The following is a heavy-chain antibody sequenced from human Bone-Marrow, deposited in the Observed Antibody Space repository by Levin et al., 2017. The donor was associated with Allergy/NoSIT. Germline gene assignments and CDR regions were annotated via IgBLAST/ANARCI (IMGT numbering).Heavy chain of an antibody. CDR2: ISSSGSTI. CDR1: GFTFSSYE. J-gene: IGHJ4*02. Sequence: PSGGSLRLSCAASGFTFSSYEMNWVRQAPGKGLEWVSYISSSGSTIYYADSVKGRFTISRDNAKNSLYLQMNSLRAEDTAVYYCATSDTVNTIRHFDYWGQGTLVNVSS. D-gene: IGHD4-17*01. CDR3: ATSDTVNTIRHFDY. V-gene: IGHV3-48*03.